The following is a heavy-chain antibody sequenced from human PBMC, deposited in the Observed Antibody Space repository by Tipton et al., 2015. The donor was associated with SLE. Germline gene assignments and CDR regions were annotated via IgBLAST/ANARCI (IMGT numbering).Heavy chain of an antibody. V-gene: IGHV4-4*09. CDR3: ARRASSSWADAFDI. J-gene: IGHJ3*02. Sequence: TLSLTCTVSGGSISSYYWSWIRQPPGRGLEWIGYIYTSGSTNYNPSLKSRVTISVDTSKNQFSLKLSSVTAADTAVYYCARRASSSWADAFDIWGQGTMVTVSS. CDR1: GGSISSYY. D-gene: IGHD6-13*01. CDR2: IYTSGST.